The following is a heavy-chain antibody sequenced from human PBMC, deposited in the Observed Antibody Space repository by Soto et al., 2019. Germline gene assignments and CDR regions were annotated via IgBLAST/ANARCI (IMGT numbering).Heavy chain of an antibody. CDR1: GFTFDDYT. CDR2: ISWDGGST. D-gene: IGHD3-9*01. J-gene: IGHJ6*02. CDR3: AKEPRGYFDWSNPGWYYYYGMDV. Sequence: PGGSLRLSCAASGFTFDDYTMHWVRQAPGKGLEWVSLISWDGGSTYYADSVKGRFTISRDNSKNSLYLQMNSLRTEDTALYYCAKEPRGYFDWSNPGWYYYYGMDVWGQGTTVTVSS. V-gene: IGHV3-43*01.